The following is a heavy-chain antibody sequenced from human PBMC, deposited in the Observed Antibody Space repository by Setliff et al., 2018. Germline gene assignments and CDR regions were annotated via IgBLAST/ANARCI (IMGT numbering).Heavy chain of an antibody. V-gene: IGHV4-4*07. D-gene: IGHD1-1*01. Sequence: PSETLSLTCTVSGGSTNNYHWTWIRQPAGKGLERIGRLYPNGNTNYNPSLKRRVNMSADSSKNNLSLRLKYVTAADTAVYYCAREDWNGNAFDIWGPGTMVTVS. CDR3: AREDWNGNAFDI. CDR1: GGSTNNYH. J-gene: IGHJ3*02. CDR2: LYPNGNT.